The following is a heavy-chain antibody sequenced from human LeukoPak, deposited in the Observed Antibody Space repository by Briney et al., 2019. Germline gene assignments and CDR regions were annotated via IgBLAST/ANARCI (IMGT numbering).Heavy chain of an antibody. V-gene: IGHV3-11*01. J-gene: IGHJ4*02. CDR3: ARVDVWSGYPFDY. Sequence: PGGSLRLSCAASGFTFSDYYMSWIRQAPGKGLEGVLYISSSGSTIYYAASVKARFTISREKSKNSRYLQMNSLRAEDTVVYYCARVDVWSGYPFDYWGQGTLVTVSS. CDR1: GFTFSDYY. CDR2: ISSSGSTI. D-gene: IGHD3-3*01.